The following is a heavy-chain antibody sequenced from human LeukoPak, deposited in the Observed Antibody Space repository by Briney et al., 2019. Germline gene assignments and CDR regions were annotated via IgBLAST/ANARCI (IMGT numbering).Heavy chain of an antibody. CDR1: GYSISSGYY. J-gene: IGHJ6*03. CDR2: IYHSGST. D-gene: IGHD2-15*01. Sequence: SETLSLTCTVSGYSISSGYYWGWIRQPPGKGLEWIGSIYHSGSTYYNPSLKSRVTISVDTSKNQFSLKLSSVTAADTAVYYCARSVEGYCSGGSCYSYYYYMDVWGKGTTVTVPS. CDR3: ARSVEGYCSGGSCYSYYYYMDV. V-gene: IGHV4-38-2*02.